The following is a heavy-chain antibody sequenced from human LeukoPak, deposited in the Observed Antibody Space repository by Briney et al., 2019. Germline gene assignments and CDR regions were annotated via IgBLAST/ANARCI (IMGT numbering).Heavy chain of an antibody. CDR2: IWYDGSNK. Sequence: GGSLRLSCAASGFTFSSYGMHWVRQAPGKGLEWVAVIWYDGSNKYYADSVKGRFTISRDNSKNTLYLQMNSLRDEDTAVYYCARDGYDYYGSGSYSPFDYWGQGTLVTVSS. CDR1: GFTFSSYG. V-gene: IGHV3-33*01. D-gene: IGHD3-10*01. J-gene: IGHJ4*02. CDR3: ARDGYDYYGSGSYSPFDY.